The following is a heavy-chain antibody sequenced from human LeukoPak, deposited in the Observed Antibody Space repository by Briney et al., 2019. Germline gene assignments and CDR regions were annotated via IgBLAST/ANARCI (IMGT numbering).Heavy chain of an antibody. CDR1: GYTFTSYG. J-gene: IGHJ4*02. D-gene: IGHD6-13*01. V-gene: IGHV1-18*01. CDR3: ARDPPYALLIAAAGTENDY. Sequence: ASVKVSCKASGYTFTSYGISWVRQAPGQGLEWMGWISAYNGNTNYAQKLQGRVTMTTDTSTSTAYMELGSLRSDDTAVYYCARDPPYALLIAAAGTENDYWGQGTLVTVSS. CDR2: ISAYNGNT.